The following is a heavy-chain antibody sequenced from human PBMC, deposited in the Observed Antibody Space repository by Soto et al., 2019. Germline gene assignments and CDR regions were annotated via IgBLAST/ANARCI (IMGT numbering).Heavy chain of an antibody. Sequence: SETLSLTCTVSGGSISSYYWSWIRQSPGKGLEWIGYIHYSGSTNYNPSLKSRVTMSVDTSRNQFSLKLSSVTAADTAVYYCARSIDSSGYYFSNCWGQGTLVTVSS. CDR3: ARSIDSSGYYFSNC. D-gene: IGHD3-22*01. CDR1: GGSISSYY. V-gene: IGHV4-59*01. CDR2: IHYSGST. J-gene: IGHJ4*02.